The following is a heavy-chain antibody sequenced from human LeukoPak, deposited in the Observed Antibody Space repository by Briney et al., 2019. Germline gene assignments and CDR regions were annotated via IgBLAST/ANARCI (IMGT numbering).Heavy chain of an antibody. J-gene: IGHJ5*02. Sequence: ASVKVSCKASGYTFTSYDINWVRQATGQGLEWMGGIIPIFGTANYAQKFQGRVTITADESTSTAYMELSSLRSEDTAVYYCARAPYDYGDYVTSEPWGQGTLVTVSS. V-gene: IGHV1-69*13. CDR1: GYTFTSYD. D-gene: IGHD4-17*01. CDR2: IIPIFGTA. CDR3: ARAPYDYGDYVTSEP.